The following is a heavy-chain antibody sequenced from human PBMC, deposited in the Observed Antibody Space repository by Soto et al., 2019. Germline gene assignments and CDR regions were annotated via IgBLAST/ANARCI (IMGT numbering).Heavy chain of an antibody. V-gene: IGHV3-23*01. CDR2: ISGSGGST. CDR1: GFTFSSYA. Sequence: PGGSLRLSCAASGFTFSSYAMSWVRQAPGKGLEWVSAISGSGGSTYYADSVKGRFTISRDNSKNTLYLQMNSLRAEDTAVYYCAKSNPYILKLLWFGEHTDSPNRGLDVWGQGTTVTVSS. J-gene: IGHJ6*02. D-gene: IGHD3-10*01. CDR3: AKSNPYILKLLWFGEHTDSPNRGLDV.